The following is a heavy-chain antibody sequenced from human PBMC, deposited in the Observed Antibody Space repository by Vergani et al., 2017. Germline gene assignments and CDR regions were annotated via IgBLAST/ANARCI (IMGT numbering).Heavy chain of an antibody. D-gene: IGHD3-10*01. CDR3: ARQYYYGSGSYYNPLYFDY. V-gene: IGHV1-24*01. CDR2: FDPEDGET. J-gene: IGHJ4*02. CDR1: GYTLTELS. Sequence: QVQLVQSGAEVKKPGASVKVSCKVSGYTLTELSMHWVRQAPGKGLEWMGGFDPEDGETIYAQKFQGRVTMTEDTSISTAYMELSSLRSEDTAVYYCARQYYYGSGSYYNPLYFDYWGQGTLVTVSS.